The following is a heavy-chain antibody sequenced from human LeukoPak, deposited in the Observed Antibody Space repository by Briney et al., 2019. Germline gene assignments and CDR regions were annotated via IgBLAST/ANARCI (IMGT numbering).Heavy chain of an antibody. V-gene: IGHV3-23*01. CDR2: ISPGGEIP. D-gene: IGHD5-18*01. Sequence: GGTLRLSCAASGFTFRIYGMNWVRQAPGKGLEWVSGISPGGEIPYYADSVKGRFTISRDNSKDTVSLQMNSLRAEDAAVYYCAKGRTGYSYGYGIDYWGQGTLVTVSS. CDR1: GFTFRIYG. CDR3: AKGRTGYSYGYGIDY. J-gene: IGHJ4*02.